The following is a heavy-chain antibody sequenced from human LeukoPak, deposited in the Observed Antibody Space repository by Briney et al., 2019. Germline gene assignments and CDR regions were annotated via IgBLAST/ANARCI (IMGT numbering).Heavy chain of an antibody. CDR3: ARDFTVTTPLYYYYMDV. CDR1: GGTFSSYT. V-gene: IGHV1-69*04. D-gene: IGHD4-11*01. Sequence: GASVKVSCKAAGGTFSSYTISWERQAPGQGLEWMGRIIPILGIANYAQKFQGRVTITADKSTSTAYMELSSLRSEDTAVYYCARDFTVTTPLYYYYMDVWGKGTTVTVSS. J-gene: IGHJ6*03. CDR2: IIPILGIA.